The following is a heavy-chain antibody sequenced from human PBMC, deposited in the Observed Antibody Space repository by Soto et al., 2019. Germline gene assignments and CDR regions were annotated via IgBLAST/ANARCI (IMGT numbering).Heavy chain of an antibody. D-gene: IGHD1-26*01. V-gene: IGHV3-7*01. CDR3: TTSPHRDSERVFV. Sequence: PGGSLRLSCAASGFTFSTYWMSWVGRTPGKGLEWVANIKQDGTEKYYVDSVRGRLTVSRDNAKSSLYLQMNSLRVEDTAVYYCTTSPHRDSERVFVWGQGTTVTVSS. CDR1: GFTFSTYW. J-gene: IGHJ6*02. CDR2: IKQDGTEK.